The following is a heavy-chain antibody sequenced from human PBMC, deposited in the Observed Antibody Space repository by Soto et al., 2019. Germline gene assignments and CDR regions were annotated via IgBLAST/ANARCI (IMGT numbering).Heavy chain of an antibody. CDR2: ISYDGRNK. J-gene: IGHJ4*02. Sequence: PGGSLRLSCAASGFTFSSYGMHWVRQAPGKGLEWVAVISYDGRNKYYADSVKGRFTISRDNSKNTLYLQMNSLRAEDTAVYYCAKDQGGSSHPLPYFDYWGQGTLVTVSS. CDR3: AKDQGGSSHPLPYFDY. D-gene: IGHD2-15*01. CDR1: GFTFSSYG. V-gene: IGHV3-30*18.